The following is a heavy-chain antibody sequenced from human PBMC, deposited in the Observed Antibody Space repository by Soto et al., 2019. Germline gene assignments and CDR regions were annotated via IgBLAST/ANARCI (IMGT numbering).Heavy chain of an antibody. Sequence: SETLSLTCAVSGGSFSGYYWTWIRQPPGRGLEWIGEINHSGSTTYNPSLKRRLTISVDTSKNHFSLRLNSVTAADTAVYFCARGVGGHVWGQGTTVTVSS. D-gene: IGHD3-10*01. CDR2: INHSGST. CDR3: ARGVGGHV. V-gene: IGHV4-34*01. J-gene: IGHJ6*02. CDR1: GGSFSGYY.